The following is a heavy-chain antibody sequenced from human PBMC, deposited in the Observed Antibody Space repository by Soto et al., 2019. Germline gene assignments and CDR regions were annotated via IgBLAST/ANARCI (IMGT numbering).Heavy chain of an antibody. D-gene: IGHD5-18*01. V-gene: IGHV1-69*01. CDR2: IIPIFGTA. CDR3: ARDEGSYGDNYFDY. J-gene: IGHJ4*02. CDR1: GGTFSSYA. Sequence: QVQLVQSGAAVKKPGSSVTVSCKASGGTFSSYAISWVRQAPGQGLEWMGRIIPIFGTANHAQKFQGRVTITADESTRTAYMELSSLRSEDTAVYYCARDEGSYGDNYFDYWGQGTLVTVSS.